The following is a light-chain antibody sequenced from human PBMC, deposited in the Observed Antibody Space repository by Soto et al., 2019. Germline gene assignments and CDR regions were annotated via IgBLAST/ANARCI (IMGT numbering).Light chain of an antibody. V-gene: IGKV3-15*01. CDR3: QQYNNWPLT. CDR2: GAS. CDR1: ESVSSF. J-gene: IGKJ4*01. Sequence: EILMTQSPATLSVSPGERATLSCRASESVSSFLVWFQQKPGQAPRLLIYGASTRATGIPARFSGSGSGTEFTLTISSLRSEDFAVYYCQQYNNWPLTFGGGTKVEIK.